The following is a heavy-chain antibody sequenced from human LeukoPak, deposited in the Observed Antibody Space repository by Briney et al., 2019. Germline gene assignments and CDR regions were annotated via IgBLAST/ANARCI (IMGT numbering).Heavy chain of an antibody. J-gene: IGHJ4*02. D-gene: IGHD5-24*01. CDR1: GFTFSTYA. Sequence: GRSLRLSCAASGFTFSTYAMHWVRQAPGKGLEWVANIKQDGSKKSYVDSVKGRFTISRDNAKNSLYLQMNSLRAEDTAIYYCTRVGYIDEGIDYWGQGTLVTVSS. V-gene: IGHV3-7*04. CDR2: IKQDGSKK. CDR3: TRVGYIDEGIDY.